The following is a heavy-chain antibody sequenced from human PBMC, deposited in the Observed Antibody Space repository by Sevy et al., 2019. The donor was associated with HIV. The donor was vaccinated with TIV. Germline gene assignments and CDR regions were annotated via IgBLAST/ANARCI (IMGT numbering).Heavy chain of an antibody. D-gene: IGHD3-16*02. CDR2: IYHSGST. Sequence: SETLSLTCAVSGGSISSSNWWSWVRQPPGKGLEWIGEIYHSGSTNYNPSLKSRVTISVDKSKNQFSLKLSSVTAADTAVDYCGRAYSGYDPGYYDYIWGSYRWFDYWGQGTLVTVSS. CDR3: GRAYSGYDPGYYDYIWGSYRWFDY. V-gene: IGHV4-4*02. J-gene: IGHJ4*02. CDR1: GGSISSSNW.